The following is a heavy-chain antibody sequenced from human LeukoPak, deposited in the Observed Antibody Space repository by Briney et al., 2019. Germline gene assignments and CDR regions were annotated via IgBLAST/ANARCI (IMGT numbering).Heavy chain of an antibody. CDR2: INPDSGGT. D-gene: IGHD1-26*01. CDR1: GYTFTGYY. Sequence: ASVKVSCKASGYTFTGYYMHWVRQAPGQGLEWMGRINPDSGGTNYAQKFQGSVTMTRDTSISTAYMELSRLRSDDTAVYYCARRLSGSYLDYWGQGTLVTVSS. CDR3: ARRLSGSYLDY. J-gene: IGHJ4*02. V-gene: IGHV1-2*06.